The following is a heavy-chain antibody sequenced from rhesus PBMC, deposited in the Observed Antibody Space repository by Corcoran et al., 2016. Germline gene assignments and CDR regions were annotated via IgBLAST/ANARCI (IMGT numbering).Heavy chain of an antibody. CDR2: IYGSRTST. D-gene: IGHD2-8*01. V-gene: IGHV4S10*01. CDR3: ARDPGGYCSGGVCYGLDS. CDR1: GGSISDSYR. Sequence: QVQLQESGPGVVKPSETLSLTCAVSGGSISDSYRWSWIRQPPGKGLEWIGYIYGSRTSTNYNPSLKSRVTISKDTSKNQFSLKLSSVTAADTAVYYCARDPGGYCSGGVCYGLDSWGQGVVVTVSS. J-gene: IGHJ6*01.